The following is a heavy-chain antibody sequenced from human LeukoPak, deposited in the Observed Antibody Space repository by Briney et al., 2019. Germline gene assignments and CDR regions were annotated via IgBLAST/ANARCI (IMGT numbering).Heavy chain of an antibody. CDR2: IYYSGST. Sequence: SETLSLTCTVSGGSISSSSYYWGWIRQPPGKGLEWIGSIYYSGSTYYNPSLKSRVTISVDTSKNQFSLKLSSVTAADTAVYYCARHEFYGSYYFDHWGQGTLVTVSS. CDR1: GGSISSSSYY. V-gene: IGHV4-39*01. J-gene: IGHJ4*02. D-gene: IGHD1-26*01. CDR3: ARHEFYGSYYFDH.